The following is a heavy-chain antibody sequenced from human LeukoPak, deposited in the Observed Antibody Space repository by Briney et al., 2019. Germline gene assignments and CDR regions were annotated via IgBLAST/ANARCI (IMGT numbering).Heavy chain of an antibody. CDR3: AHNSGY. Sequence: GGSLRLSCAASGFTFSSYAMHWVRQAPGKGLEWVAVISYDGSNKYYADSVKGRFTISRDNSKNTLYLQMNSLRAEDTAVYYCAHNSGYWGQGTLVIVSS. D-gene: IGHD7-27*01. J-gene: IGHJ4*02. CDR2: ISYDGSNK. V-gene: IGHV3-30-3*01. CDR1: GFTFSSYA.